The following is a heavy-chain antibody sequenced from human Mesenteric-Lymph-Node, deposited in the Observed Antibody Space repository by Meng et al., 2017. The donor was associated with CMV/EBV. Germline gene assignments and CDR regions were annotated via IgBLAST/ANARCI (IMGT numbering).Heavy chain of an antibody. J-gene: IGHJ6*02. V-gene: IGHV1-58*01. D-gene: IGHD6-13*01. CDR3: AATLSFSSSGYYGMDV. Sequence: SVKVSCKASGFTFTTSAVQWVRQARGQRLEWIGWIVVGSGRTNYAQKFQERVTITRDMSTSTAYMELSSLRSEDTAVYYCAATLSFSSSGYYGMDVWGQGTTVTVSS. CDR1: GFTFTTSA. CDR2: IVVGSGRT.